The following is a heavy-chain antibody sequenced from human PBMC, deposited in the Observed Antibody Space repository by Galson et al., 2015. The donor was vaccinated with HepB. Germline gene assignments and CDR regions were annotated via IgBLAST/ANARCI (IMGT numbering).Heavy chain of an antibody. CDR1: GYTLTELS. D-gene: IGHD3-22*01. CDR2: FDPEDGET. V-gene: IGHV1-24*01. Sequence: SVKVSCKVSGYTLTELSMHWVRRAPGKGLEWMGGFDPEDGETIYAQKFQGRVTMTEDTSTDTAYMELRSLRSDDTAVYYCARDLYYYDSSGYYYVTDYWGQGTLVTVSS. J-gene: IGHJ4*02. CDR3: ARDLYYYDSSGYYYVTDY.